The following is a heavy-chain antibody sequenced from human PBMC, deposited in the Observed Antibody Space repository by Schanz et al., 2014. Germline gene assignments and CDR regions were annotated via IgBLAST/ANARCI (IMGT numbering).Heavy chain of an antibody. CDR2: INPNSGTT. CDR1: GYTFTDYG. J-gene: IGHJ4*02. V-gene: IGHV1-2*04. Sequence: QVQLVQSGAEVKKPGASVKVSCKASGYTFTDYGLSWVRQAPGQGLEWMGWINPNSGTTNYAQKFQGWVTMTRDTSISTAYMELSRLKSDDTAVYYRARAFGGYDPAGALDYWGQGTLVTVSS. CDR3: ARAFGGYDPAGALDY. D-gene: IGHD5-12*01.